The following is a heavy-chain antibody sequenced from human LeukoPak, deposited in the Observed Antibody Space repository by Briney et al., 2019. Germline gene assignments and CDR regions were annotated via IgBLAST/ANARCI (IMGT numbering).Heavy chain of an antibody. CDR2: IYYSGST. CDR3: ARDYGYSNYGRDWFDP. Sequence: PSEILSLTCTVSGGSISSYYWSWIRQPPGKGLEWIGYIYYSGSTNYNPSLKSRVTISVDTSKNQFSLKLSSVTAADTAVYYCARDYGYSNYGRDWFDPWGQGTLVTVSS. D-gene: IGHD4-11*01. CDR1: GGSISSYY. V-gene: IGHV4-59*01. J-gene: IGHJ5*02.